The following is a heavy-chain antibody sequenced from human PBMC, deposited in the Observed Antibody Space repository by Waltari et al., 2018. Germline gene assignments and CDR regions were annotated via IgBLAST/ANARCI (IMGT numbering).Heavy chain of an antibody. J-gene: IGHJ4*02. V-gene: IGHV3-21*01. CDR1: GFTFSSYS. Sequence: EVQLVESGGGLVKPGGSLRLSCAASGFTFSSYSMNWVRQAPGKGLEWVSSISSSSSYIYYADSVKGRFTISRDNAKNSLYLQMNSLRAEDTAVYYCARVGISSIAAPDYWGQGTLVTVSS. D-gene: IGHD6-6*01. CDR3: ARVGISSIAAPDY. CDR2: ISSSSSYI.